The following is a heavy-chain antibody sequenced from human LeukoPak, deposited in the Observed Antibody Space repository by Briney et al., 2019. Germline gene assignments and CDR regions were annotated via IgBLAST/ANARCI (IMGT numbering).Heavy chain of an antibody. CDR3: ARVTGQYYYGSGSPSFDP. CDR1: GFTFSSYS. J-gene: IGHJ5*02. D-gene: IGHD3-10*01. V-gene: IGHV3-21*01. Sequence: GGSLRLSCAASGFTFSSYSMNWVRQAPGKGLEWVSSISSSSSYIYYADSVKGRFTISRDNAKNSLYLQMNSLRDEDTAVYYCARVTGQYYYGSGSPSFDPWGQGTLVTVSS. CDR2: ISSSSSYI.